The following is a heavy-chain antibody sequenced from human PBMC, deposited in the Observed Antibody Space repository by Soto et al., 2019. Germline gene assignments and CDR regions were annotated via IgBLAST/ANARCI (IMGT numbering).Heavy chain of an antibody. CDR1: GHTFTSYH. CDR3: ARDTPPTDY. J-gene: IGHJ4*02. V-gene: IGHV1-18*01. CDR2: ISAYNTNT. Sequence: QVQLVQSGAEVKKPGASVKVSCKTSGHTFTSYHISWVRQAPGQGLEWMGWISAYNTNTNYAQKFQGRVTMTTDTLTSTAYMELGSLRSDDTAVYYCARDTPPTDYWGQGTLVTVSS.